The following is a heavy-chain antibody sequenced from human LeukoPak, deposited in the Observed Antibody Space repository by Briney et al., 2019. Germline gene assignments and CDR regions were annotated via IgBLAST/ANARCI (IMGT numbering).Heavy chain of an antibody. D-gene: IGHD1-26*01. J-gene: IGHJ4*02. CDR2: ISWNSGSI. V-gene: IGHV3-9*03. CDR1: GFTFDDYA. CDR3: AKDKDSGSYSGCNYFDY. Sequence: PGGSLRHTCAASGFTFDDYAMHWVRQAPGKGLEWVSGISWNSGSIGYADSVKGRFTISRDNAKNSLYLQMNSLRAEDMALYYCAKDKDSGSYSGCNYFDYWGQGTLVTVSS.